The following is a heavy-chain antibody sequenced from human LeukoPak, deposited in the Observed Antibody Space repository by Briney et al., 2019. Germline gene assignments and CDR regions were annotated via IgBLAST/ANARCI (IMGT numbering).Heavy chain of an antibody. CDR1: GGSISSYY. Sequence: SETLTLTCTVSGGSISSYYWSWIRQPPGKGLEWIGYIYYGGSTNYNPSLKSRVTISVDTSKNQFSLKLSSVTAADTAVYYCARDIRSGGNLDYFDYWGQGTLVTVSS. D-gene: IGHD4-23*01. CDR3: ARDIRSGGNLDYFDY. V-gene: IGHV4-59*01. CDR2: IYYGGST. J-gene: IGHJ4*02.